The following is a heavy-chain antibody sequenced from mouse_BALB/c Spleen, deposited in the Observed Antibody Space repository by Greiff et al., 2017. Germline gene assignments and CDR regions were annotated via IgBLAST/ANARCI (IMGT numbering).Heavy chain of an antibody. CDR1: GYTFSSYW. CDR3: ARRELIYPSYYFDY. Sequence: QVQLQQSGAELMKPGASVKISCKATGYTFSSYWIEWVKQRPGHGLEWIGEILPGSGSTNYNEKFKGKATFTADTSSNTAYMQLSSLTSEDSAVYYCARRELIYPSYYFDYWGQGTTLTVSS. J-gene: IGHJ2*01. CDR2: ILPGSGST. V-gene: IGHV1-9*01. D-gene: IGHD2-1*01.